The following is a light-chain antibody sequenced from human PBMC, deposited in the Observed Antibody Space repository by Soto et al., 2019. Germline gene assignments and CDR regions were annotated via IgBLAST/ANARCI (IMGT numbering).Light chain of an antibody. V-gene: IGKV1-5*03. CDR1: QSISSW. J-gene: IGKJ2*01. Sequence: DIQMTQSPSTLSASVGDRVTITCRASQSISSWLAWYQQKPGKAPKLLIYKASSLESGVPSRFSGRGSGTEFTLTISSLQPDDFATYYCQQYNNYLYTFGQGTKLEIK. CDR3: QQYNNYLYT. CDR2: KAS.